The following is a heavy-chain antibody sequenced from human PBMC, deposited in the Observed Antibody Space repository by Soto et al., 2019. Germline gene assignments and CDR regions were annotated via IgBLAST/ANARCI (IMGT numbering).Heavy chain of an antibody. CDR3: AREGEFGSSWYGIDY. CDR2: ISSSSSTI. V-gene: IGHV3-48*01. Sequence: EVQLVESGGGLVQPGGSLRLSCAASGFTFSSYSMNWVRQAPGKGLEWVSYISSSSSTIYYADSVKGRFPISRDNAKNSMYLQMNSRRPGDTAVYYCAREGEFGSSWYGIDYWGQGTLVTVSS. CDR1: GFTFSSYS. D-gene: IGHD6-13*01. J-gene: IGHJ4*02.